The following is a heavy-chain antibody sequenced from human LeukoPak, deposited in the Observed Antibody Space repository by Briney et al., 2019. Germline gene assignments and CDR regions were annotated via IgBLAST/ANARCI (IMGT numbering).Heavy chain of an antibody. V-gene: IGHV4-59*08. Sequence: SQTLSLTCTVSGGSISSYYWSWIRQPPGKGLEWIGYIYYSGSTNYNPSLKSRVTISVDTSKNQFSLKLSSVTAADTAVYYCARSTRSYLDYWGQGTLVTVSS. CDR3: ARSTRSYLDY. CDR2: IYYSGST. CDR1: GGSISSYY. J-gene: IGHJ4*02.